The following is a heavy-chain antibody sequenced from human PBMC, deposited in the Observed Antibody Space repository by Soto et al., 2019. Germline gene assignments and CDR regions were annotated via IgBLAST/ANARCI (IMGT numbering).Heavy chain of an antibody. J-gene: IGHJ6*02. CDR3: AADPVDTAMVYYYYGMDV. D-gene: IGHD5-18*01. CDR1: GFTFTSSA. CDR2: IVVGSGNT. Sequence: ASVKVSCKASGFTFTSSAVQWVRQARGQRLEWIGWIVVGSGNTNYAQKFQERVTITRDMSTSTAYMELSSLRSEDTAVYYCAADPVDTAMVYYYYGMDVWGQGTTVTV. V-gene: IGHV1-58*01.